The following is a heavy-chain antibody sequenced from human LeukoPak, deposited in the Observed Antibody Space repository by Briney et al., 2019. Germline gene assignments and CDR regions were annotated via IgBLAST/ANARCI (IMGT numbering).Heavy chain of an antibody. CDR1: GGSISGYF. V-gene: IGHV4-59*01. Sequence: SETLSLTCTVSGGSISGYFWSWIRQPPGKGLEWIGYIYYSGSTNCNPSLKSRVTISVDTSKNQFSLNLSSVTAADTAMYYCARDRSPEGYYDSSHWDYYHGMDVWGQGTTVTVSS. D-gene: IGHD3-22*01. CDR2: IYYSGST. J-gene: IGHJ6*02. CDR3: ARDRSPEGYYDSSHWDYYHGMDV.